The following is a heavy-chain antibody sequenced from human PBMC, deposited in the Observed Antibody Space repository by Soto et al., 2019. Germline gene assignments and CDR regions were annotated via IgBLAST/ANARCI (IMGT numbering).Heavy chain of an antibody. D-gene: IGHD6-6*01. J-gene: IGHJ4*02. CDR1: GYTFTGYY. V-gene: IGHV1-2*02. Sequence: ASVKASCTASGYTFTGYYMHWVRQAPGQGLEWMGWINPNSGDTNYAQKFQGRVTMTRDTSISTAYMELSKLRSDDTAVYYCARSVSTIAARPDYWGQGTLVTVSS. CDR3: ARSVSTIAARPDY. CDR2: INPNSGDT.